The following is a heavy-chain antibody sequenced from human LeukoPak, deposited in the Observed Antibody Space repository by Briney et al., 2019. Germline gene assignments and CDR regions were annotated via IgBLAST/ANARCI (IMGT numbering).Heavy chain of an antibody. Sequence: GGSLRLSCAASGFTFSSYAMHWVRQAPGKGLEWVAVISYDGSNKYYADSVKSRFTISRDNSKNTLYLQMNSLRAEDTAVYYCARDQWLVQTVFRFDPWGQGTLVTVSS. CDR2: ISYDGSNK. CDR3: ARDQWLVQTVFRFDP. CDR1: GFTFSSYA. J-gene: IGHJ5*02. V-gene: IGHV3-30-3*01. D-gene: IGHD6-19*01.